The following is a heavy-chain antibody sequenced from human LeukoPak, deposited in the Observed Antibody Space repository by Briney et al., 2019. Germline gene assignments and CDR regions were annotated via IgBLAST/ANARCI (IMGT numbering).Heavy chain of an antibody. CDR1: GGSVSSYY. Sequence: SETLSLTCSVSGGSVSSYYWSWIRQPAGNGLEWIGRIYTSGSTNYNPSLKSRVTMSVDTSKNQFSLKLSSVTAAATAVYYCARDGYSSTWHFFDYWGQGTLVTVPS. D-gene: IGHD6-13*01. CDR3: ARDGYSSTWHFFDY. J-gene: IGHJ4*02. CDR2: IYTSGST. V-gene: IGHV4-4*07.